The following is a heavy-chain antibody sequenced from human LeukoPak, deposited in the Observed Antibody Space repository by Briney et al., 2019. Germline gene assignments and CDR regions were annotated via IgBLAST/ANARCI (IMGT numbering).Heavy chain of an antibody. CDR2: IYKSGNT. Sequence: PSETLSLTCTVSGGSIGTDYWNWIRQSTGKGLEWIGYIYKSGNTDYNPSLKSRVTISVDASKNQFSLRLTSVTAADTAMYYCARANVGVDVWGPGTTVTVSS. D-gene: IGHD1-1*01. V-gene: IGHV4-59*01. CDR3: ARANVGVDV. J-gene: IGHJ6*02. CDR1: GGSIGTDY.